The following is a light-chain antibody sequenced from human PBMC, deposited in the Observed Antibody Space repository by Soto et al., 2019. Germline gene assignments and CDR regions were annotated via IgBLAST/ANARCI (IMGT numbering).Light chain of an antibody. CDR3: SAYSRGSTLLL. CDR1: NRDVGGYDY. CDR2: GVS. Sequence: QSVLTQPASVSGSPGQSITISCTGSNRDVGGYDYVSWYQQHPGKAPKLMIYGVSTRPSGVSNRFSGSKSGNTASLTISGLQDEDEADYYCSAYSRGSTLLLFGGGTKVTVL. J-gene: IGLJ3*02. V-gene: IGLV2-14*01.